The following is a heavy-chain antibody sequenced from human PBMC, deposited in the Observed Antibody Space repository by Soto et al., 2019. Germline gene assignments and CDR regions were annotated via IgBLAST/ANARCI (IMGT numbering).Heavy chain of an antibody. J-gene: IGHJ4*02. CDR1: GFTFSSYS. CDR3: ARDLTLFDY. V-gene: IGHV3-48*01. Sequence: GGSRRLSCAASGFTFSSYSMNWVRQAPGKGLECVSYIGRSSATIYYADSVKGRFTISRDNAKNSLYLQMNSLRADDTAVYYCARDLTLFDYWGQGTLVTVSS. CDR2: IGRSSATI.